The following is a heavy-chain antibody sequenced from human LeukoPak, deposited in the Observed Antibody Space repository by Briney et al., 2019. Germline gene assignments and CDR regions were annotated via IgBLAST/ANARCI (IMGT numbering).Heavy chain of an antibody. CDR2: INPNSGGT. CDR3: ARGPTAEGTYYDFWSGYYCFDY. D-gene: IGHD3-3*01. J-gene: IGHJ4*02. Sequence: ASVKVSCKASGYTFTSYYMYWVRQAPGQGLEWMGWINPNSGGTNYAQKFQGRVTMTRDTSISTAYMELSRLRSDDTAVYYCARGPTAEGTYYDFWSGYYCFDYWGQGTLVTVSS. CDR1: GYTFTSYY. V-gene: IGHV1-2*02.